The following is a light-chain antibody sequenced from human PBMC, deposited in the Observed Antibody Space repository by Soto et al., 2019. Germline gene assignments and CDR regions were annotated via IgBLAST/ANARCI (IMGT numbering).Light chain of an antibody. CDR1: SSDIGAYIY. Sequence: QSCLTQHPSASGSPGQSVTISCTGSSSDIGAYIYVSWYQQHPGKAPKLMISEVSRRPSGVPERFSGSKSGNTASLTVSGLQADDEAHYYCTAYAGSNNFVFGTGTKV. CDR3: TAYAGSNNFV. CDR2: EVS. J-gene: IGLJ1*01. V-gene: IGLV2-8*01.